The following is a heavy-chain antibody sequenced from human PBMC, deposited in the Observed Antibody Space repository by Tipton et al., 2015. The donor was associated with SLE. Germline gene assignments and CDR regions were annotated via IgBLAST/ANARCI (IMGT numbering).Heavy chain of an antibody. D-gene: IGHD2-21*01. J-gene: IGHJ4*02. CDR2: IWYDGSNK. CDR3: ARGDPYCGGDCYDY. V-gene: IGHV3-30*19. CDR1: GFTFSSYG. Sequence: SLRLSCAASGFTFSSYGMHWVRQAPGKGLEWVAVIWYDGSNKYYADSVKGRFTISRDNSKNTLYLQMNSLRAEDTAVYYCARGDPYCGGDCYDYWGQGTLVTVSS.